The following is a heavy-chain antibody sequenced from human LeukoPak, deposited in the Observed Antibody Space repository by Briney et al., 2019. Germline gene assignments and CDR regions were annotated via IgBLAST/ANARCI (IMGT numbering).Heavy chain of an antibody. CDR2: IWSDGSNK. D-gene: IGHD3-10*01. CDR3: VRASGSFDY. Sequence: PGGSLRLSCAASGFTSSDYGIHWVRQAPGKGLEWVAVIWSDGSNKYYADSVKGRFTISRDNSKKTLYLQMNSLRVEDTAVYYCVRASGSFDYWGQGTLVTVSS. CDR1: GFTSSDYG. V-gene: IGHV3-33*01. J-gene: IGHJ4*02.